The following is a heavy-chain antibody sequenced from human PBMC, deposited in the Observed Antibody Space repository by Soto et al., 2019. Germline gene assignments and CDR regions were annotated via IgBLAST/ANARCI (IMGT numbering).Heavy chain of an antibody. CDR1: GYTFTSYD. J-gene: IGHJ6*03. CDR2: MNPNSGNT. Sequence: HVQLVQSGAEVKKPGASVKVSCKASGYTFTSYDINWVRQATGQGLEWMGWMNPNSGNTGYAQKFQGRVTMTRNTSISTAYMELSSLRSEDTAVYYCARRCSGGSCYQAGGYYMDVWGKGTTVTVSS. CDR3: ARRCSGGSCYQAGGYYMDV. V-gene: IGHV1-8*01. D-gene: IGHD2-15*01.